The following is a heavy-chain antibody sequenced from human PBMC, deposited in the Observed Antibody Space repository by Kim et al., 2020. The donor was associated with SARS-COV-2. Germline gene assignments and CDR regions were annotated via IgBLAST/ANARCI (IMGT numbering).Heavy chain of an antibody. V-gene: IGHV1-8*01. CDR1: GYTFTSYD. J-gene: IGHJ6*03. Sequence: ASVKVSCKASGYTFTSYDINWVRQATGQGLEWTGWMNPNSGNTGYAQKFQGRVTMTRNTSISTAYMELSSLRSEDTAVYYCARVRSARRLLDYYYMDVWGKGTTVTVSS. CDR2: MNPNSGNT. CDR3: ARVRSARRLLDYYYMDV. D-gene: IGHD6-6*01.